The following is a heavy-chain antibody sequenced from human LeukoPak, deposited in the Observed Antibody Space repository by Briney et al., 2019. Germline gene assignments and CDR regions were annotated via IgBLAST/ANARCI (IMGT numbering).Heavy chain of an antibody. V-gene: IGHV3-48*02. CDR2: ISSRSTTI. CDR3: ARDSSNYYDSSGYYPYFDD. D-gene: IGHD3-22*01. CDR1: GLTFSIYS. J-gene: IGHJ4*02. Sequence: GGALRLSCAPSGLTFSIYSMNWVRQAPGTGLEWVSFISSRSTTIYYADSVKGRFTISRDNAKNSLYLQMNSLRDEDTAVYYCARDSSNYYDSSGYYPYFDDWGQGTLVTVSS.